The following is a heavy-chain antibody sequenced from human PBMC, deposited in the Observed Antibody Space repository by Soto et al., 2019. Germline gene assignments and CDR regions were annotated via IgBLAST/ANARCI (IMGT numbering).Heavy chain of an antibody. CDR1: GFTFSSYG. J-gene: IGHJ4*02. CDR2: IWYDGSNK. Sequence: QVQLVESGGGVVQPGRSLRLSCAASGFTFSSYGMHWVRQAPGKGLEWVAVIWYDGSNKYYADSVKGRFTISRDNSKNTLYLRMNNLRAEDTAVYYCARDTGMQQLDGSDCWGQGTLVTVSS. V-gene: IGHV3-33*01. D-gene: IGHD6-13*01. CDR3: ARDTGMQQLDGSDC.